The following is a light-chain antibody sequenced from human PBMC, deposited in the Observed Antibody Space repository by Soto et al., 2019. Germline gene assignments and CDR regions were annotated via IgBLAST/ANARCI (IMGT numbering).Light chain of an antibody. V-gene: IGKV1-5*01. Sequence: DIHMSQSSPSLSASVGNRVNINCRPSQSISSWLAWYQQKPGKAPKFLIYDASSLESGVPSRFSGSGSETEFTLTIISLHPDEFATKYCQQYNTYSWTFGQGTKEDI. CDR3: QQYNTYSWT. J-gene: IGKJ1*01. CDR1: QSISSW. CDR2: DAS.